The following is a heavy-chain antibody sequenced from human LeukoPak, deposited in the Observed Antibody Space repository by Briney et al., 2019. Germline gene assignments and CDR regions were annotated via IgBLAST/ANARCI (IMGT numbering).Heavy chain of an antibody. CDR3: ARVGYYYGSGSYYPHFDY. J-gene: IGHJ4*02. CDR2: INPNSGGT. Sequence: ASVKVSCKASGYTFTGYYMHWVRQAPGQGLEWMGWINPNSGGTNYAQKFQGRVTMTTDTSTSTAYMELRSLRSDDTAVYYCARVGYYYGSGSYYPHFDYWGQGTLVTVSS. D-gene: IGHD3-10*01. CDR1: GYTFTGYY. V-gene: IGHV1-2*02.